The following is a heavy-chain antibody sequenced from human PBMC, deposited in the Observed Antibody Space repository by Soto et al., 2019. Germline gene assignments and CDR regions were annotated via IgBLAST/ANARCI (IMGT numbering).Heavy chain of an antibody. Sequence: SETLSLTCTVSGGSISSSSYYWGWIRQPPGKGLEWIGSIYYSGSTYYNPSLKSRVTISVDTSKNQFSLKLSSVTAADTAVYYCATCSSGWYGAFDIWGQGTMVTVSS. D-gene: IGHD6-19*01. J-gene: IGHJ3*02. CDR1: GGSISSSSYY. V-gene: IGHV4-39*01. CDR2: IYYSGST. CDR3: ATCSSGWYGAFDI.